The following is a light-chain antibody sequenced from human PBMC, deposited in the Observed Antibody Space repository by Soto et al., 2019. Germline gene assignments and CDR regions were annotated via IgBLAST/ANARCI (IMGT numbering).Light chain of an antibody. CDR1: QSVRSN. V-gene: IGKV3-15*01. J-gene: IGKJ1*01. CDR2: GAS. CDR3: QQYNDWPPT. Sequence: EIVMTQSTATLSASPGERATLSCRASQSVRSNLAWYQQKPGQAPRLLIYGASTRATGIPARFSGSGSGTEFTLSIGSLQSEDFAVYYCQQYNDWPPTFGQGTKVEIK.